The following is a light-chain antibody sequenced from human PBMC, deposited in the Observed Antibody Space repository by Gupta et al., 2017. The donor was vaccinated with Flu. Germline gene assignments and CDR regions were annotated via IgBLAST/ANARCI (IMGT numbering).Light chain of an antibody. V-gene: IGLV3-19*01. J-gene: IGLJ2*01. CDR1: SLRNSS. Sequence: SSELTQHSAVSVALGPAVRISCQGDSLRNSSASRYQQKQEQAPVLVLYAKNIRPSGTPDRFSCSSSGNTASLTITGAQAEDEADYYCYSRDSTDIHQSVFGGGTKLTVL. CDR2: AKN. CDR3: YSRDSTDIHQSV.